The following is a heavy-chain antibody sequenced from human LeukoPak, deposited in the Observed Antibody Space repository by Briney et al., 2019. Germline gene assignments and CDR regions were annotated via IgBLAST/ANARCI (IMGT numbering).Heavy chain of an antibody. V-gene: IGHV3-21*04. CDR2: ISSSSSYI. Sequence: GGSLRLSCAASGFTFSSYSMNWVRQAPGKGLEWVSSISSSSSYIYYADSVKGRFTISRDNSKNTLYLQMNSLRAVDTAVYYCAKDTGYSYGYNYWGQGTLVTVSS. CDR1: GFTFSSYS. D-gene: IGHD5-18*01. J-gene: IGHJ4*02. CDR3: AKDTGYSYGYNY.